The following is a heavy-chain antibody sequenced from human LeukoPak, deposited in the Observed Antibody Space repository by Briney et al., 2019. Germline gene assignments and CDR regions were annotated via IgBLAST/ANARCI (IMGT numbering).Heavy chain of an antibody. CDR2: MSGSGDT. J-gene: IGHJ6*02. CDR1: GFTFSSYA. V-gene: IGHV3-23*01. Sequence: GGSLRLSCAASGFTFSSYAVSWVRHAPGGGLECVSCMSGSGDTHYADSVEGRCTISRDNYKNTLYLQMNSLRPEDTAVYYCAKGVVAATNAAYYGMDVWGQGTTVTVSS. CDR3: AKGVVAATNAAYYGMDV. D-gene: IGHD2-15*01.